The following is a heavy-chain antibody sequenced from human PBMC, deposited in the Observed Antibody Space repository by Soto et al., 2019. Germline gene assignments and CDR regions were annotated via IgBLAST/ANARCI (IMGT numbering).Heavy chain of an antibody. J-gene: IGHJ5*02. CDR1: GFTFSSYW. V-gene: IGHV3-74*01. CDR3: AREVPAAMPWFDP. CDR2: INSDGSST. Sequence: EVQLVESGGGLVQPGGSLRLSCAASGFTFSSYWMHWVRQAPGKGLVWVSRINSDGSSTSYADSVKGRFTISRDNAKNTLYVQMNRLRAEDTAVYYCAREVPAAMPWFDPWGQGTLVTVSS. D-gene: IGHD2-2*01.